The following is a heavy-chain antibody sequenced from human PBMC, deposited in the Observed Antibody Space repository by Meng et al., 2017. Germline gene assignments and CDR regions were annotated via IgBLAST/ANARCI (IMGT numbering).Heavy chain of an antibody. CDR2: IWYDGSNK. CDR1: GFTFSSYG. Sequence: GQLVEFGGGVVQPGRSRRLSCAASGFTFSSYGMHWVRQAPGKGLEWVAVIWYDGSNKYYADSVKGRFTISRDNSKNTLYLQMNSLRAEDTAVYYCARVVYSSGWSFDYWGQGTLVTVSS. V-gene: IGHV3-33*01. J-gene: IGHJ4*02. CDR3: ARVVYSSGWSFDY. D-gene: IGHD6-19*01.